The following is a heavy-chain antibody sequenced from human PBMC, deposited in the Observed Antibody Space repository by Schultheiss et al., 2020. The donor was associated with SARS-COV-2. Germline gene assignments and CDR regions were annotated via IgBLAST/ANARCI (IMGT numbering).Heavy chain of an antibody. D-gene: IGHD6-19*01. Sequence: GGSLRLSCAASGFTFSSYAMHWVRQAPGKGLEWVAVISYDGSNKYYADSVKGRFTISRDNAKNSLYLQMNSLRAEDTAVYYCARDGAGVRYFDYWGQGTLVTVSS. CDR1: GFTFSSYA. CDR2: ISYDGSNK. J-gene: IGHJ4*02. CDR3: ARDGAGVRYFDY. V-gene: IGHV3-30*07.